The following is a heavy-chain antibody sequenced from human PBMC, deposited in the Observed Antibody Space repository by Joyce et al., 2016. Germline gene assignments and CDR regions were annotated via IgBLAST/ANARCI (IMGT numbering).Heavy chain of an antibody. J-gene: IGHJ6*02. CDR2: INHSGST. D-gene: IGHD3-16*01. V-gene: IGHV4-34*01. CDR3: SKARDRRLGGRYYAYDGMDV. CDR1: GGSFSGYY. Sequence: QVQLQQWGAGLLKPSETLSLTCAVHGGSFSGYYRSWIRQPPGKGQEWVGEINHSGSTNYNPSVKSRVTISVGTSKNQFSLKLRSVTAADTSVYYCSKARDRRLGGRYYAYDGMDVWGQGTTVTVSS.